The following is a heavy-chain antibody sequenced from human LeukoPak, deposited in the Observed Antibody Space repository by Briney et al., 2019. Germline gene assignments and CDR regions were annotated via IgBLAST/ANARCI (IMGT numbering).Heavy chain of an antibody. CDR2: VSGSGGIT. D-gene: IGHD5-12*01. CDR1: GFTFSSYA. J-gene: IGHJ4*02. CDR3: AKDLDIVATITGN. V-gene: IGHV3-23*01. Sequence: GGSLRLSCAASGFTFSSYAMSWVRQAPGKRLEWVSGVSGSGGITYYADSVKGRFTISRDNSKNTLYLQMNSLRAEDTAVYYCAKDLDIVATITGNWGQGTLVTVSS.